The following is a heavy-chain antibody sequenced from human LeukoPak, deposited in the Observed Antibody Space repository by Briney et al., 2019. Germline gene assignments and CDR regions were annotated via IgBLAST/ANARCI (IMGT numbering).Heavy chain of an antibody. Sequence: SETLSLTCAVSGGSISSGGYPWSWIRQPPGKGLEWIGYIYHSGSTYYNPSLKSRVTISVDRSKNQFSLKLSSVTAADTAVYYCARGGEAYCGGDCYSNWFDPWGQGTLVTVSS. J-gene: IGHJ5*02. CDR2: IYHSGST. V-gene: IGHV4-30-2*01. CDR1: GGSISSGGYP. CDR3: ARGGEAYCGGDCYSNWFDP. D-gene: IGHD2-21*02.